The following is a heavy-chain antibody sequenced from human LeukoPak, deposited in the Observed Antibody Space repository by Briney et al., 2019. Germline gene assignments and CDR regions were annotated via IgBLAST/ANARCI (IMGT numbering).Heavy chain of an antibody. CDR3: ARADNSYGYFSAFDI. J-gene: IGHJ3*02. V-gene: IGHV3-21*01. Sequence: GGSLRLSCAASGFTFSSYWMHWVRQAPGKGLEWVSSISSSSSYIYYADSVKGRFTISRDNAKNSLYLQMNSLRAEDTAVYYCARADNSYGYFSAFDIWGQGTMVTVSS. D-gene: IGHD5-18*01. CDR2: ISSSSSYI. CDR1: GFTFSSYW.